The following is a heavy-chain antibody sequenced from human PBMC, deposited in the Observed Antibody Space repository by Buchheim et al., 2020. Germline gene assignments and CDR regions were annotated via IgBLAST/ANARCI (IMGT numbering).Heavy chain of an antibody. CDR3: ARWTTVTTGYYFDY. CDR1: GGSIRSYY. CDR2: IYFSGGT. J-gene: IGHJ4*02. D-gene: IGHD4-17*01. V-gene: IGHV4-59*01. Sequence: QVQLQESGPGLVKPSETLSLTCTVSGGSIRSYYWSWLRQPPGKGLEWIGYIYFSGGTNYNPSLKSRVTISVDTSKSQFSLKLSSVTAADTALYYCARWTTVTTGYYFDYWGQGTL.